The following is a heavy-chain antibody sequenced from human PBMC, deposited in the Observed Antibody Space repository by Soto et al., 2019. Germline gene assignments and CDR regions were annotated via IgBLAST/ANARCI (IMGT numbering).Heavy chain of an antibody. D-gene: IGHD2-2*01. J-gene: IGHJ6*02. CDR2: INPNSGGT. V-gene: IGHV1-2*04. CDR3: ASAAYTPLVYIVVVPAAPHYYYYGMDV. CDR1: GYTFTGYY. Sequence: RASVKVSCKASGYTFTGYYMHWVRQAPGQGLEWMGWINPNSGGTNYAQKFQGWVTMTRDTSISTAYMELSRLRSDDTAVYYCASAAYTPLVYIVVVPAAPHYYYYGMDVWGQGTTVTVSS.